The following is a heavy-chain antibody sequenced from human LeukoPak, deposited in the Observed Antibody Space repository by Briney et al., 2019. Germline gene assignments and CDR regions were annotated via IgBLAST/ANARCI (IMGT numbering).Heavy chain of an antibody. J-gene: IGHJ4*02. CDR1: GGSFSGYY. CDR2: INHSGST. V-gene: IGHV4-34*01. Sequence: KTSETLSLTCAVYGGSFSGYYWSWIRQPPGKGLEWIGEINHSGSTNYNPSLKSRVTISVDTSKNQFSLKLSSVTAADTAVYYCARTGSRVGRTTWAFISTYFDYWGQGTLVTVSP. CDR3: ARTGSRVGRTTWAFISTYFDY. D-gene: IGHD1-1*01.